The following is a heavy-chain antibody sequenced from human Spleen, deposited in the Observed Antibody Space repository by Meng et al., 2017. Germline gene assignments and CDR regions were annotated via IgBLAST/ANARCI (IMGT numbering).Heavy chain of an antibody. D-gene: IGHD1-26*01. CDR2: ISSSGSTI. CDR1: GFTFSDYY. J-gene: IGHJ4*02. Sequence: GESLKISCAASGFTFSDYYMSWIRQAPGKGLEWVSYISSSGSTIYYADSVKGRFTISRDNAKNSLYLQMNSLRAEDTAVYYCARSTIGGASYFDYWGQVALVTVSS. CDR3: ARSTIGGASYFDY. V-gene: IGHV3-11*04.